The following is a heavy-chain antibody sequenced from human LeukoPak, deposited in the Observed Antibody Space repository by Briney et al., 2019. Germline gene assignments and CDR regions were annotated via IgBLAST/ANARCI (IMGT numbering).Heavy chain of an antibody. CDR1: GFTFSTYA. CDR3: ARYCSGVSCYSGYDN. Sequence: GGSLRLSCAASGFTFSTYAMHWVRQTPGKGLEYVSAISTNGGGTYYANSVKGRFTISRDNSKNTLYLQMGSLRAEDMAVYYCARYCSGVSCYSGYDNWGQGTLVTVSS. J-gene: IGHJ4*02. D-gene: IGHD2-15*01. CDR2: ISTNGGGT. V-gene: IGHV3-64*01.